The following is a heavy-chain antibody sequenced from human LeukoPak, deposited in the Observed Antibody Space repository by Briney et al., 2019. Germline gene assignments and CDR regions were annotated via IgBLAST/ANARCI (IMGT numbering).Heavy chain of an antibody. J-gene: IGHJ6*03. Sequence: GGSLRLSCRASGFNFNIYSMNWVRQAPGQGLEWVSAVSGTAKNTYYADSVKGRFTTSRDNSNNTVYLQMKSLRAEDTAVYYCAKSHRGGLRFMVGFFYMDVWGSGTTVAVSS. CDR2: VSGTAKNT. CDR1: GFNFNIYS. V-gene: IGHV3-23*01. D-gene: IGHD3-3*01. CDR3: AKSHRGGLRFMVGFFYMDV.